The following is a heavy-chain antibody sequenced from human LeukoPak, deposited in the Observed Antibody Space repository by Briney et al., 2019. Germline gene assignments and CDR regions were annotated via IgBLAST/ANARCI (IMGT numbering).Heavy chain of an antibody. CDR1: GFTFSSYS. D-gene: IGHD4-17*01. V-gene: IGHV3-21*01. CDR3: ARESPTTVTRPWYFDL. Sequence: PGGSLRLSCAASGFTFSSYSMNWVRQAPGKGLEWVSSISSSSSYIYYADSVKGRFTISRDNAKNSLYLQMNSLRAEDTAVYYCARESPTTVTRPWYFDLWGRGTLVTVSS. CDR2: ISSSSSYI. J-gene: IGHJ2*01.